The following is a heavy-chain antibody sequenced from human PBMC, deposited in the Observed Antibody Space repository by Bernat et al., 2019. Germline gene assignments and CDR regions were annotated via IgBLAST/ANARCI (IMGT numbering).Heavy chain of an antibody. CDR2: INHSEST. J-gene: IGHJ4*02. CDR3: ARVPVGVRGVHRIFDY. Sequence: QVQLQQWGAGLLKPSETLSLTCAVYGGSFSGYYWSWIRQPPGKGLEWIGEINHSESTNYNPSLKSRVTISVDTSKNQFSLKLSSVTAADTAVYYCARVPVGVRGVHRIFDYWGQGTLVTVSS. D-gene: IGHD3-10*01. V-gene: IGHV4-34*01. CDR1: GGSFSGYY.